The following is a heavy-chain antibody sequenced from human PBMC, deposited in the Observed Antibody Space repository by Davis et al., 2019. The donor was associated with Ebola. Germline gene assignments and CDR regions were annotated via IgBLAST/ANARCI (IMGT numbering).Heavy chain of an antibody. CDR2: IKQDGSEK. CDR3: AKSVPGLSFLTGVLDY. J-gene: IGHJ4*02. Sequence: GESLKISCAASGFTFSSYWMSWVRQAPGKGLEWVANIKQDGSEKYYVDSVKGRFTISRDNSKNTLYLQMNSLRAEDTAVYYCAKSVPGLSFLTGVLDYWGQGTLVTVSS. CDR1: GFTFSSYW. D-gene: IGHD7-27*01. V-gene: IGHV3-7*01.